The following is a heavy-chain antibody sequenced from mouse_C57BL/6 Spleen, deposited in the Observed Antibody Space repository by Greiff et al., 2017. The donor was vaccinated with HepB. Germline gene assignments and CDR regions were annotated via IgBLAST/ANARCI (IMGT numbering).Heavy chain of an antibody. V-gene: IGHV3-6*01. CDR3: ARGDGYDSYWYFDV. D-gene: IGHD2-2*01. CDR1: GYSITSGYY. CDR2: ISYDGSN. Sequence: EVQVVESGPGLVKPSQSLSLTCSVTGYSITSGYYWNWIRQFPGNKLEWMGYISYDGSNNYNPSLKNRISITRDTSKNQFFLKLNSVTTEDTATYYCARGDGYDSYWYFDVWGTGTTVTVSS. J-gene: IGHJ1*03.